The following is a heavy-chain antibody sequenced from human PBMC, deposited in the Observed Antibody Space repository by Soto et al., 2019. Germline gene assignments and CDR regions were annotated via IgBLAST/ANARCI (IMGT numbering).Heavy chain of an antibody. V-gene: IGHV3-7*01. CDR1: GFTFTNFW. J-gene: IGHJ4*02. CDR3: VCGTGWLIEY. CDR2: IKQDGFEK. Sequence: LRLSCAASGFTFTNFWMNWVRRAPGKGLEWVANIKQDGFEKNYVDSVKGRFTISRDNTKGSLYLQMNSLRADDTAVYYCVCGTGWLIEYWGQGSLVTVSS. D-gene: IGHD2-8*02.